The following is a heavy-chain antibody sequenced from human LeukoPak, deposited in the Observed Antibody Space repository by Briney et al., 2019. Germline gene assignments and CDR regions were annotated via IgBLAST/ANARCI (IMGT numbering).Heavy chain of an antibody. CDR3: ARTYTVFGAMDV. Sequence: GGSLRPSCVASGFTFSDYGMHWVRQAPGKGLEWVAATSYDGSDEYYVDSVKGRFTISRDNSKNTLYLEMKSLSSEDTAIYYCARTYTVFGAMDVWGKGTTVTVSA. CDR1: GFTFSDYG. V-gene: IGHV3-30*03. D-gene: IGHD3-3*01. J-gene: IGHJ6*04. CDR2: TSYDGSDE.